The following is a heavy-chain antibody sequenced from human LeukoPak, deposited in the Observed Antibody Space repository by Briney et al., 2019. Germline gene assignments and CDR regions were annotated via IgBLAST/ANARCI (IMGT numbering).Heavy chain of an antibody. CDR3: ARGVRIGHYGMDV. V-gene: IGHV3-23*01. J-gene: IGHJ6*02. CDR1: GFTFSSHA. D-gene: IGHD2-15*01. CDR2: ITGSGGST. Sequence: GGSLRLSCAASGFTFSSHAMGWVRQAPGKGLEWVSSITGSGGSTYYGDSVKGRFTISRDNSKNTLYLQMNSLRAEDTAVYYCARGVRIGHYGMDVWGQGTTVTVPS.